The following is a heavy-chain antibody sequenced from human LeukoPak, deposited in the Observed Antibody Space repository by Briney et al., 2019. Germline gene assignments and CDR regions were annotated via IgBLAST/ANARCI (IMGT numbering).Heavy chain of an antibody. V-gene: IGHV1-2*02. CDR1: GYTFTGYY. CDR3: ARGSFTSTWNFDL. D-gene: IGHD2/OR15-2a*01. J-gene: IGHJ2*01. CDR2: INPNSGAT. Sequence: GASVKVSCKASGYTFTGYYMNWVRQAPGQGLEWMAWINPNSGATNYAQKFQGRVTMTSDTSITTAYMELSRLRSDDTAVYYCARGSFTSTWNFDLWGRGTLVTVSP.